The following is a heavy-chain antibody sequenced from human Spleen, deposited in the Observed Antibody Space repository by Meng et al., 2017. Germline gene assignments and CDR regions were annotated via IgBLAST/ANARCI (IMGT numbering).Heavy chain of an antibody. V-gene: IGHV1-8*01. J-gene: IGHJ3*02. CDR3: ARYHPSQRDAFDI. D-gene: IGHD1-1*01. Sequence: ASVKVSCKASGYTFTSYDIEWVRQATGQGPEWMGWMNPNSGNTGYGQKFQGRVTMTWDTSISTVYMELSSLRSEDTAIYYCARYHPSQRDAFDIWGQGTMVTFAS. CDR1: GYTFTSYD. CDR2: MNPNSGNT.